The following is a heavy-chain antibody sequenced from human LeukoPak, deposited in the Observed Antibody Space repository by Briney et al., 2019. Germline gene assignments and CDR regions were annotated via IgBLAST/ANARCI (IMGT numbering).Heavy chain of an antibody. V-gene: IGHV1-46*01. D-gene: IGHD3-22*01. CDR3: ARVPSSGYWPDAFDI. CDR1: GYTFTSYY. J-gene: IGHJ3*02. CDR2: INPSGGST. Sequence: ASVKVSCKASGYTFTSYYMHWVRQAPGQGLEWMGIINPSGGSTSSAQKFQGRVTMTRDTSTSTVYMELSSLRSEDTAVYYCARVPSSGYWPDAFDIWGQGTMVTVSS.